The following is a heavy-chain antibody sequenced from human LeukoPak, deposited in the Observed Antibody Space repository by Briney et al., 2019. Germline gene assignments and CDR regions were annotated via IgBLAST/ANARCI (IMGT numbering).Heavy chain of an antibody. D-gene: IGHD3-9*01. CDR3: TTRLRYFDWTIYDFDY. J-gene: IGHJ4*02. CDR1: GFTFSNAW. CDR2: IKSKTDGGTT. V-gene: IGHV3-15*01. Sequence: GGSLRLSCAASGFTFSNAWMSWVRQAPGKGLEWVGRIKSKTDGGTTDYAAPAKGRFTISRDDTKNTLYLQMNSLKTEDTAVYYCTTRLRYFDWTIYDFDYWGQGTLVTVSS.